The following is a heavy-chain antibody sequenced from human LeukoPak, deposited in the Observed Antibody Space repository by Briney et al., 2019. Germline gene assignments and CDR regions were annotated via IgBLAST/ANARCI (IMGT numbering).Heavy chain of an antibody. CDR2: IAGDGDAK. CDR3: AREATWGQWYFDL. CDR1: GFTFSNHG. D-gene: IGHD6-19*01. V-gene: IGHV3-30*03. J-gene: IGHJ4*02. Sequence: GRSLRLSCVASGFTFSNHGMHWVRQAPGKGLEWVAVIAGDGDAKFYADSVKGRFTLFRDNPKNTLYLQVNDLSAEDTAVYYCAREATWGQWYFDLWGQGTPVTVSS.